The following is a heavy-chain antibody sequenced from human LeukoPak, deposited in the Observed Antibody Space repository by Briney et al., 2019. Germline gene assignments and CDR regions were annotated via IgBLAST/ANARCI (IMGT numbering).Heavy chain of an antibody. CDR1: GGSISSGGYY. Sequence: SETLSLTCTVSGGSISSGGYYWSWIRQHPGKGLEWIGYIYYSGSTYYNPSLKSRVTISVDTSKNQFSLKLSSVTAADTAVYYCASGRGMVIDYWGQGTLVTVSS. CDR2: IYYSGST. V-gene: IGHV4-31*03. D-gene: IGHD3-3*01. CDR3: ASGRGMVIDY. J-gene: IGHJ4*02.